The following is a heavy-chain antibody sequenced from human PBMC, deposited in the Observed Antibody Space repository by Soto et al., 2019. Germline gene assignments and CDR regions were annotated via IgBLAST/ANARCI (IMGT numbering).Heavy chain of an antibody. CDR1: GGSISSYY. J-gene: IGHJ4*02. Sequence: SETLSLTCTVSGGSISSYYWSWIRQPAGKGLEWIGRIYTSGSTNYNPSLKSRVTMSVDTSKNQFSLKLSLRSDDTAVYYCARGPESRSTAYFDYWGQGTLVTVSS. CDR3: ARGPESRSTAYFDY. V-gene: IGHV4-4*07. CDR2: IYTSGST. D-gene: IGHD1-26*01.